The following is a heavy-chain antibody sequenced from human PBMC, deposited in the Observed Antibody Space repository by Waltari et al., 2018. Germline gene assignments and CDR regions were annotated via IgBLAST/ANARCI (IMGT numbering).Heavy chain of an antibody. Sequence: QVQLQESGPGLVKPSETLSLTCTVSGGSISSYYWRWIRQPPGKGLEWIGYIYYSGSTNYNPSLKSRVTISVDTSKNQFSLKLSSVTAADTAVYYCASGQYYYDSSGYHYYGMDVWGQGTTVTVSS. D-gene: IGHD3-22*01. CDR2: IYYSGST. J-gene: IGHJ6*02. V-gene: IGHV4-59*01. CDR1: GGSISSYY. CDR3: ASGQYYYDSSGYHYYGMDV.